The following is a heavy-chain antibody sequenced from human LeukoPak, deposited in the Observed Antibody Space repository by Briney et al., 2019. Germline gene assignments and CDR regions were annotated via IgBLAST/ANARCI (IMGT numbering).Heavy chain of an antibody. J-gene: IGHJ5*02. CDR3: ARHFAPEAWFQAP. D-gene: IGHD3-10*01. CDR2: IYYSGST. Sequence: SETLSLTCTVSGGSISSSSYYWGWIRQPPGKGLEWIGSIYYSGSTYYNPSLKSRVTISVDTSKNQFSLKLSSVTAAGTAVYYCARHFAPEAWFQAPWGQGTLVTVSS. CDR1: GGSISSSSYY. V-gene: IGHV4-39*01.